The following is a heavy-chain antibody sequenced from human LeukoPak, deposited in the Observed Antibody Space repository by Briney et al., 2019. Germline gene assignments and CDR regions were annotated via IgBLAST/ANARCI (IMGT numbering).Heavy chain of an antibody. D-gene: IGHD3-22*01. CDR2: IYHSGST. J-gene: IGHJ3*02. CDR3: ARGPYSYDSSGAFDI. Sequence: SGTLSLTCAVSGGSITRSNWRTWVRQSPGRGLQWIGEIYHSGSTNYNPSLKSRVTISVDKSKNQFSLKLTSVTAADTAVYFCARGPYSYDSSGAFDIWGQGTMVTVSS. V-gene: IGHV4-4*02. CDR1: GGSITRSNW.